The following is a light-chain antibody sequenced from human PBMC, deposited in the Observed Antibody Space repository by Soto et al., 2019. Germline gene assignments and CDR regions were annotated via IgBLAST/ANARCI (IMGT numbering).Light chain of an antibody. CDR2: GAS. V-gene: IGKV3-15*01. CDR3: QQYNNWPPWA. Sequence: EIVMTQSPATLSVSPGERATLSCRASQSVSSNLAWYQQKPGRAPRLLIYGASTRVTGVPARFSGSGSGTEVTLTISSLQAEDVAVDYCQQYNNWPPWAFGQGTKVEIK. J-gene: IGKJ1*01. CDR1: QSVSSN.